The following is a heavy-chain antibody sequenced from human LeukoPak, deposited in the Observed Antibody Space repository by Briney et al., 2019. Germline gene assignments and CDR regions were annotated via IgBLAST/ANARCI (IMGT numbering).Heavy chain of an antibody. CDR3: ARDRGPVAVTGSSDY. CDR1: GFTFSSYS. V-gene: IGHV3-48*04. CDR2: ISSSSSTI. D-gene: IGHD6-19*01. J-gene: IGHJ4*02. Sequence: GGSLRLSCAASGFTFSSYSMNWVRQAPGKGLEWVSYISSSSSTIYYADSVKGRFTISRDNAKNSLYLQMNSLRAEDTAVYYCARDRGPVAVTGSSDYWGQGTLVTVSS.